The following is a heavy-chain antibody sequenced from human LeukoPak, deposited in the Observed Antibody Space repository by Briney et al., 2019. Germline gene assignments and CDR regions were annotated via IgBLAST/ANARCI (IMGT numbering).Heavy chain of an antibody. CDR2: IGIDSGNT. J-gene: IGHJ4*02. CDR1: GFRFSNYS. D-gene: IGHD5-24*01. V-gene: IGHV3-48*01. CDR3: ARDYKYAFDN. Sequence: PGGSLRLSCAAPGFRFSNYSMNWVRQAPGKGLEWISYIGIDSGNTNYADSVKGRFTVSGDKAKKSLYLQMNSLRVEDTAVYYCARDYKYAFDNWGQGTLVTVSS.